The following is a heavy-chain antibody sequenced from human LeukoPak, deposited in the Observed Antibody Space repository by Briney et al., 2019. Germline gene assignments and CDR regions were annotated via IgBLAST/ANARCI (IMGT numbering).Heavy chain of an antibody. CDR2: IYYSGST. CDR3: ARQTARDSSGYYYYGMDV. D-gene: IGHD3-22*01. CDR1: GVSISSYY. V-gene: IGHV4-59*08. Sequence: SETLSLTCTVSGVSISSYYWSWIRQPPGKGLEWIGYIYYSGSTNYNPSLKSRVTISVDTSKNQFSLKLSSVTAADTAVYYCARQTARDSSGYYYYGMDVWGQGTTVTVSS. J-gene: IGHJ6*02.